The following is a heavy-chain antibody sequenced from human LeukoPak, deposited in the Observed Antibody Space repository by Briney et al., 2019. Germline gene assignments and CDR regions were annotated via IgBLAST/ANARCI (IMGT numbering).Heavy chain of an antibody. D-gene: IGHD1-26*01. CDR2: TYYRSKWYN. Sequence: SQTLSLTCAISGDSVSSNSAAWNWIRQSPSRGLEWLGRTYYRSKWYNDYAVSVKSRITINPDTSKNQFSLQLNSVTPEDTAVYYCARSGIVGAPIYYYYYMDVWGKGTTVTVSS. CDR3: ARSGIVGAPIYYYYYMDV. CDR1: GDSVSSNSAA. V-gene: IGHV6-1*01. J-gene: IGHJ6*03.